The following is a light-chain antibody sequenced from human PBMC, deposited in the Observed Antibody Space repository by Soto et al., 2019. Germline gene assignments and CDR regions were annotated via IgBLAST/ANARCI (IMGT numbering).Light chain of an antibody. CDR2: GNS. Sequence: QSVLTQPPSVSGAPGQRVTISCTGSSSNIGAGYDVHWYQQLPGTAPKLLIYGNSNRPSGVPDRFSGSKSGTSASLASTGLQAVDEADYYCQSYDSSLSGVVFGGGTKLTVL. J-gene: IGLJ2*01. CDR1: SSNIGAGYD. V-gene: IGLV1-40*01. CDR3: QSYDSSLSGVV.